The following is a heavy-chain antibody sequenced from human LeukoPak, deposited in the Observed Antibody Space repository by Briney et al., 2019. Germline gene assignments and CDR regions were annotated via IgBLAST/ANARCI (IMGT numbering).Heavy chain of an antibody. V-gene: IGHV4-59*01. D-gene: IGHD1-14*01. Sequence: SETLSLTCTVSGGSISSYYWSWIRQPPGKGLEWIGYIYYSGSTNYNPSLKSRVTISVDTSKNQYSLKLSSVTAADTAVYYCARVQEPYYYYGMDVWGQGTTVTVSS. CDR3: ARVQEPYYYYGMDV. J-gene: IGHJ6*02. CDR2: IYYSGST. CDR1: GGSISSYY.